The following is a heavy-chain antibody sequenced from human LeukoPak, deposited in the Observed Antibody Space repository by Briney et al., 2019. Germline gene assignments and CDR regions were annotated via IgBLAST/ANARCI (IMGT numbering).Heavy chain of an antibody. CDR3: ARLIAVAGTGSYYFDY. Sequence: SETLSLTCTVSGDSISSYYWSWIRQPPGKGLEWIGYIYTSGSTNYNPSLKSRVTISVDTSKNQFSLKLSSLTAADTAVYYCARLIAVAGTGSYYFDYWGQGTLVTVSS. V-gene: IGHV4-4*09. CDR1: GDSISSYY. CDR2: IYTSGST. D-gene: IGHD6-19*01. J-gene: IGHJ4*02.